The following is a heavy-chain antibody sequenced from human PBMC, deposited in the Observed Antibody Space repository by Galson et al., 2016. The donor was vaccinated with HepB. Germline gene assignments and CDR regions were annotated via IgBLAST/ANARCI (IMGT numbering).Heavy chain of an antibody. Sequence: SLRLSCAASGFTFSSYVMSWVRQAPGKGLECVSVISGSGGNTYYADSVKGRFTISRDNSKNTLNLQMNTLRAEDTAVYFCAKCSNPWVRYSWYFDLWGRGTLVTVSS. CDR2: ISGSGGNT. J-gene: IGHJ2*01. V-gene: IGHV3-23*01. D-gene: IGHD4-17*01. CDR3: AKCSNPWVRYSWYFDL. CDR1: GFTFSSYV.